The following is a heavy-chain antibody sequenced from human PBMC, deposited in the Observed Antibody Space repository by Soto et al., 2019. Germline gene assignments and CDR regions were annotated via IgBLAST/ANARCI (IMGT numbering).Heavy chain of an antibody. CDR2: INAGNGNT. D-gene: IGHD3-16*01. Sequence: ASVKVSCKASGYTITSYATHWARQAPGQRLEWMGWINAGNGNTKYSQKFQGRVTITRDTSASTAYMELSSLRSEDTAVYYCAREGGSRNYYYYGMDVWGQGTTVTVSS. V-gene: IGHV1-3*01. CDR3: AREGGSRNYYYYGMDV. J-gene: IGHJ6*02. CDR1: GYTITSYA.